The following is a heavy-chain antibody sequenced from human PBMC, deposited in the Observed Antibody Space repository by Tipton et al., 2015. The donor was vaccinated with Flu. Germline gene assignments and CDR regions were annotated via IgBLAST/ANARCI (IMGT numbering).Heavy chain of an antibody. Sequence: TLSLTCAVSGFFITSGHYWGWIRQPPGKGLEWIGNIYLSGTTYYNASLKSRVTISVDRSKNQFSLKLRSVTAADTAVYYCARFVIFRGEIQHFDYWGQGHLVTVSS. V-gene: IGHV4-38-2*01. CDR2: IYLSGTT. CDR3: ARFVIFRGEIQHFDY. CDR1: GFFITSGHY. D-gene: IGHD3-10*01. J-gene: IGHJ4*02.